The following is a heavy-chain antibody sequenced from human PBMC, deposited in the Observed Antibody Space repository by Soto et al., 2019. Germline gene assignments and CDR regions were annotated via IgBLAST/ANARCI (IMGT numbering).Heavy chain of an antibody. D-gene: IGHD2-2*01. CDR2: ISLYSDGT. J-gene: IGHJ5*02. CDR1: GYTFSNYG. Sequence: QVQLVQSGGEVKRPGASVKVSCKTSGYTFSNYGITWVRQAPGQPLEWLGWISLYSDGTNYAQKFQGRVSMTTDTSTATAELELRSLRSDDTAVYYCSRVVPGAEAWFGPWGQGTLVTVSS. CDR3: SRVVPGAEAWFGP. V-gene: IGHV1-18*01.